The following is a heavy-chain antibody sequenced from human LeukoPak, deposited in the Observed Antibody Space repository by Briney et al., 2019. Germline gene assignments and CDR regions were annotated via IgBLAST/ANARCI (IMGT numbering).Heavy chain of an antibody. CDR1: GGSISSSSYY. D-gene: IGHD5-18*01. J-gene: IGHJ6*03. V-gene: IGHV4-39*01. CDR3: ASLSPDTAMVYYYYYMDV. CDR2: IYYSGST. Sequence: KPSETLSLTCTVSGGSISSSSYYWGWIRQPPGKGLEWIGSIYYSGSTYYNPFLKSRVTISVDTSKNQFSLKLSSVTAADTAVYYCASLSPDTAMVYYYYYMDVWGKGTTVTVSS.